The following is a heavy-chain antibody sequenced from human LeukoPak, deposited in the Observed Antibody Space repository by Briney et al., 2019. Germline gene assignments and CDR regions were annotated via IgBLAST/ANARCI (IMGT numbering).Heavy chain of an antibody. Sequence: GGSPRLSCVASGFTISGYSMNWVRQAPGKGLEWVASITGAGNFIEYADSVKGRFTISRDNAKKSLYLQMSTLRVDDTGIYYCTRDYLGQQVNGMDVWGQGTTVTVSS. CDR2: ITGAGNFI. J-gene: IGHJ6*02. V-gene: IGHV3-21*01. CDR3: TRDYLGQQVNGMDV. CDR1: GFTISGYS. D-gene: IGHD6-13*01.